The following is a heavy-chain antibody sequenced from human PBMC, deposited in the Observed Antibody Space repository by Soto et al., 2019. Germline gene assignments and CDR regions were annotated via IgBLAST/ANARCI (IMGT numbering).Heavy chain of an antibody. J-gene: IGHJ1*01. CDR1: GGSISSSSYY. Sequence: QLQLQESGPGLVKPSETLSLTCSVSGGSISSSSYYWGWIRQPPGEGLEWIGSIYYSGSTYYNPSLKSRVTISVDTSKNQFSLKLSSVTAADTAVYYCARPSLGYCSGGTCYPEFQHWGQGTLVTVSS. CDR3: ARPSLGYCSGGTCYPEFQH. V-gene: IGHV4-39*01. D-gene: IGHD2-15*01. CDR2: IYYSGST.